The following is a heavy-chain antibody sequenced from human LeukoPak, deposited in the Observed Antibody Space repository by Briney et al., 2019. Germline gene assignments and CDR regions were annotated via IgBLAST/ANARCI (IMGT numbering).Heavy chain of an antibody. Sequence: GGSLRLSCAASGFTFDSYAMSWVRQAPGKGLEWVSAISGSGGSTYYADSVKGRFTISRDNSKNTLYLQMNSLRAEDTAVYYCGRVTATGKYYYYYYMDVWGKGTTVTVSS. CDR1: GFTFDSYA. CDR2: ISGSGGST. V-gene: IGHV3-23*01. D-gene: IGHD5-18*01. CDR3: GRVTATGKYYYYYYMDV. J-gene: IGHJ6*03.